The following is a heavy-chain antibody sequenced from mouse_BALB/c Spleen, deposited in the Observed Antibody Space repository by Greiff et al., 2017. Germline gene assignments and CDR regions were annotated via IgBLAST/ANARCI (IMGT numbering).Heavy chain of an antibody. D-gene: IGHD2-4*01. CDR1: GYTFTSYT. J-gene: IGHJ4*01. V-gene: IGHV1-4*01. CDR3: ARYYDDYAMDY. CDR2: INPSSGYT. Sequence: QVHVKQSGAELARPGASVKMSCKASGYTFTSYTMHWVKQRPGQGLEWIGYINPSSGYTNYNQKFKDKATLTADKSSSTAYMQLSSLTSEDSAVYYCARYYDDYAMDYWGQGTSVTVSS.